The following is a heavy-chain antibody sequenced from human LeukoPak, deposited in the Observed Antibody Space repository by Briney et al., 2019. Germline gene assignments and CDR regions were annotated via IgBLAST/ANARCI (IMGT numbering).Heavy chain of an antibody. J-gene: IGHJ4*02. CDR2: IIPIFGTA. CDR3: ARGGATTFSRFDY. D-gene: IGHD1-26*01. V-gene: IGHV1-69*13. Sequence: GASVKVSCKASGGTFSSYAISWVRQAPGQGLEWMGGIIPIFGTANYAQKFQGRVTITADESTSTAYMELSSLRSEGTAVYYCARGGATTFSRFDYWGQGTLVTVSS. CDR1: GGTFSSYA.